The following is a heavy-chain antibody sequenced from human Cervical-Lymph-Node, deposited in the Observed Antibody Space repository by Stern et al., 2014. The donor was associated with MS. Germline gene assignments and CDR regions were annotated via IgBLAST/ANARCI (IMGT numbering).Heavy chain of an antibody. D-gene: IGHD3-3*01. CDR2: ISSTSSTT. Sequence: EVQLVESGGGLVQPGGSLRLSCAASGFTFSSYSMNWVRQAPGKGLEWVSYISSTSSTTYYADSVKGRFTISRDNAKNSLDLQMNSLRDEDTAVYYCARANYDFWSGDSSFQRYYYGMDVWGQGTTVTVSS. V-gene: IGHV3-48*02. CDR3: ARANYDFWSGDSSFQRYYYGMDV. CDR1: GFTFSSYS. J-gene: IGHJ6*02.